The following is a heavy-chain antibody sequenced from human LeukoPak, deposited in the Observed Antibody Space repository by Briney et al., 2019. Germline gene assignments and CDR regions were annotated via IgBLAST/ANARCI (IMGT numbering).Heavy chain of an antibody. Sequence: GGSLRLSCAASGFTFSSYAMSWVRQAPGKGLEWVSAISGSGGSTYYADSVKGRFTISRDNSKNTLYLQMNSLRAEDTAVYYCAKDQGITIFGVVKGAFDIWGQGTIVTVSS. V-gene: IGHV3-23*01. CDR1: GFTFSSYA. D-gene: IGHD3-3*01. CDR3: AKDQGITIFGVVKGAFDI. J-gene: IGHJ3*02. CDR2: ISGSGGST.